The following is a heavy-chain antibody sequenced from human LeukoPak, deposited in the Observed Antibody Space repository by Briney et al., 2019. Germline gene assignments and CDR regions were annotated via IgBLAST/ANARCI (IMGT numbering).Heavy chain of an antibody. J-gene: IGHJ5*02. CDR2: ISAYNGNT. D-gene: IGHD1-7*01. CDR1: GYTFTSYA. V-gene: IGHV1-18*01. Sequence: ASVKVSCKASGYTFTSYAMNWVRQAPGQGLEWMGWISAYNGNTNYAQKLQGRVTMTTDTSTSTAYMELRSLRSDDTAVYYCARVYPPWVTGTTGSWFDPWGQGTLVTVSS. CDR3: ARVYPPWVTGTTGSWFDP.